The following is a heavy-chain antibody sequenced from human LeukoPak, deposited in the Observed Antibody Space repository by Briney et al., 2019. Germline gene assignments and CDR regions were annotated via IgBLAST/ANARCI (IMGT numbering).Heavy chain of an antibody. J-gene: IGHJ3*02. Sequence: PGGSLRLSCAASGFTFSDARMTWVRQAPGKGLEWVGRIKSKTVGGTTDYAAPVKGRFTISRDDSKNTLYLQMNSLKTEDTAVYYCTTDMEMDAFDIWGQGTMVTVSS. CDR1: GFTFSDAR. CDR3: TTDMEMDAFDI. V-gene: IGHV3-15*01. CDR2: IKSKTVGGTT. D-gene: IGHD1-1*01.